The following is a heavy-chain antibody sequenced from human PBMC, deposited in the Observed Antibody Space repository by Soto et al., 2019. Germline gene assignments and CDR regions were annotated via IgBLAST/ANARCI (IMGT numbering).Heavy chain of an antibody. D-gene: IGHD6-19*01. CDR1: GGSFSGYY. CDR2: INHSGST. Sequence: QVQLQQWGAGLLKASETLSLTCAVYGGSFSGYYWSWIRQPPGKGLEWIGEINHSGSTNYNPSLKSRVTISVDTSKNQFSLKLSSVTAADPAVYYCARGGGAVASFAGWGQGTLVTVSS. V-gene: IGHV4-34*01. J-gene: IGHJ4*02. CDR3: ARGGGAVASFAG.